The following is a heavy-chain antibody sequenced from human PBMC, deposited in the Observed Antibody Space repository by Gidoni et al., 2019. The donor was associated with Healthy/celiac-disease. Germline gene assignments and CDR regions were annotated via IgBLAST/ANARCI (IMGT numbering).Heavy chain of an antibody. CDR1: GFTFSSYA. D-gene: IGHD2-21*02. V-gene: IGHV3-23*01. Sequence: EVQLLESGGGLVQPGGSLRLSCAASGFTFSSYAMSWVRQAPGKGLEWVSAISGSGGSTYYADSVKGRFTISRDNSKNTLYLQMNSLRAEDTAVYYCAKGTTASSVVTAIIPLDYWGQGTLVTVSS. CDR2: ISGSGGST. CDR3: AKGTTASSVVTAIIPLDY. J-gene: IGHJ4*02.